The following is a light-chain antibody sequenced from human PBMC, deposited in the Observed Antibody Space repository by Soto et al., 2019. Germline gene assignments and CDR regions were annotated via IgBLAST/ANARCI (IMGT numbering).Light chain of an antibody. Sequence: QSVLTQPPSVSGAPGQRVTISCTGISSNIGAGYDVHWYQQFPGTAPKLLIYANNNRPSGVPGRFSGSKSGTSASLAITRLPAEDEADYYCQSYDSSLSGYVFGHGTQVSVL. J-gene: IGLJ1*01. CDR2: ANN. CDR1: SSNIGAGYD. CDR3: QSYDSSLSGYV. V-gene: IGLV1-40*01.